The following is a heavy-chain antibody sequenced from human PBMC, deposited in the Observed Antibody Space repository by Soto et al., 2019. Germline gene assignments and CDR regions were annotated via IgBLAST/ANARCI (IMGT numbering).Heavy chain of an antibody. V-gene: IGHV1-69*08. D-gene: IGHD6-19*01. J-gene: IGHJ5*02. CDR3: ARDHRGYSSGWYNWFDP. CDR2: IIPILGIA. CDR1: GGTFSSYT. Sequence: QVQLVQSGAEVKKPGSSVKVSCKASGGTFSSYTISWVRQAPGQGLEWMGRIIPILGIANYAQKFQGRVTITADKSTSTAYMELSSLRSEDTAVYYCARDHRGYSSGWYNWFDPWGQGTLVTVSS.